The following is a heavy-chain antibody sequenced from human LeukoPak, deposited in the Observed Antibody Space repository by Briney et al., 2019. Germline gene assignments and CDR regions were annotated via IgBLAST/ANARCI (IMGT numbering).Heavy chain of an antibody. J-gene: IGHJ4*02. D-gene: IGHD6-19*01. CDR1: GGTFSSYA. Sequence: SVKVSXKASGGTFSSYAISWVRQAPGQGLEWMGGIIPIFGTANYAQKFQGRVTITADESTSTAYMEMSSLRSEDTAVYYCASSGGAVAGGVDYWGQGTLVTVSS. V-gene: IGHV1-69*13. CDR2: IIPIFGTA. CDR3: ASSGGAVAGGVDY.